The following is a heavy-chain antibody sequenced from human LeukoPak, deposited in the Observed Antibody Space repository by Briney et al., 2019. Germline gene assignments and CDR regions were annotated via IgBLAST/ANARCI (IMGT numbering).Heavy chain of an antibody. Sequence: SETLSLTCAVSGGSISSTNWWNCVRQPPGKGLEWIGEIYHGGTTNYNPSLKSRVTISVDKSKNQFSLNLSSVTAADTAIYYCTREAQWGGYFYGMDVWGKGTTVTVSS. CDR1: GGSISSTNW. CDR2: IYHGGTT. CDR3: TREAQWGGYFYGMDV. V-gene: IGHV4-4*02. D-gene: IGHD1-26*01. J-gene: IGHJ6*04.